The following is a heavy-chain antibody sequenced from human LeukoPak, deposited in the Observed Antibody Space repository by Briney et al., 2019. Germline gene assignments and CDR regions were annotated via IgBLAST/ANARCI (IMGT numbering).Heavy chain of an antibody. D-gene: IGHD3-3*01. Sequence: SETLSLTCAVYGGSFSGYYWSWIRQPPGKGLEWIGYIYYSGSTNYNPSLKSRVTISGDTSKNQFSLKLSSVTAADTAVYYCASWSADYYYYGMDVWGQGTTVTVSS. CDR1: GGSFSGYY. V-gene: IGHV4-59*01. CDR3: ASWSADYYYYGMDV. J-gene: IGHJ6*02. CDR2: IYYSGST.